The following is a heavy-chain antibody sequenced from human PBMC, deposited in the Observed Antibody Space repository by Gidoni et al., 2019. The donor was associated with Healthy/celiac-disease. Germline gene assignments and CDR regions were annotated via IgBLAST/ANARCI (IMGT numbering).Heavy chain of an antibody. J-gene: IGHJ3*02. CDR3: ARVPSYYDSSGWDAFDI. CDR1: GFTFSSYG. D-gene: IGHD3-22*01. V-gene: IGHV3-33*01. CDR2: IWYDGSNK. Sequence: QVQLVESGGGVVQPGRSLRLACAASGFTFSSYGMHWVRQAPGKGLEWVAVIWYDGSNKYYAGSVKGRFTISRDNSKNTLYLQMNSLRAEDTAVYYCARVPSYYDSSGWDAFDIWGQGTMVTVSS.